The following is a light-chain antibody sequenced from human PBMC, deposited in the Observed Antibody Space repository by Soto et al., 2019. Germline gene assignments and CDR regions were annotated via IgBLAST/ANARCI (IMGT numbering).Light chain of an antibody. CDR3: QQYSSWTLT. Sequence: EIVMTQSPATPSVSAGERDTLSCRASQSVSRNLAWYQQKPGQAPRLLIYGASSRATGIPARFSGTGSGTEFTLTISSLKPEDFAVYDGQQYSSWTLTFRGGTKVDI. V-gene: IGKV3-15*01. CDR2: GAS. CDR1: QSVSRN. J-gene: IGKJ4*01.